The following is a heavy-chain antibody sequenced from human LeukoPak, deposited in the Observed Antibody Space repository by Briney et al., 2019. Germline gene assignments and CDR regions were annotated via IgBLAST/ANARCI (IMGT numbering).Heavy chain of an antibody. CDR3: ARRSHWGYYFDY. CDR1: GGSISSYY. Sequence: SETLSLTCTVSGGSISSYYWSWIRQPPGKGLEWIGYIYYSGSTNHNPSLKSRVTISVDTSKNQFSLKLSSVTAADTAVYYCARRSHWGYYFDYWGQGTLVTVSS. D-gene: IGHD7-27*01. V-gene: IGHV4-59*08. J-gene: IGHJ4*02. CDR2: IYYSGST.